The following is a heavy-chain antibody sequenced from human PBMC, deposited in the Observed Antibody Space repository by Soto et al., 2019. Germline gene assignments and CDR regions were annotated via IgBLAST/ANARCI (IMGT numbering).Heavy chain of an antibody. Sequence: QVQLVESGGGVVQPGRSLRLSFAASGFTFSSYGMHWVRHAPGKGLEWVAVIWNDGSNKYYADSVKGRFTISRDNYKNSLYLQMNSLRAEDTAVYYCERDASHSGYDVAYYYYYGMDVWGQGTTVTVSS. CDR3: ERDASHSGYDVAYYYYYGMDV. V-gene: IGHV3-33*01. CDR2: IWNDGSNK. CDR1: GFTFSSYG. J-gene: IGHJ6*02. D-gene: IGHD5-12*01.